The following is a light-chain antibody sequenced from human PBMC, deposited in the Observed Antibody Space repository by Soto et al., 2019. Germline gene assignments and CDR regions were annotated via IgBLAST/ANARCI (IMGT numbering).Light chain of an antibody. CDR3: CSYAGSNYYV. V-gene: IGLV2-23*01. CDR1: SNDVGSYNL. Sequence: QSVLNQPASVSGSPGQSITISCTGTSNDVGSYNLVSWYQHHPGKAPKLMIFEGSKRPSGVSNRFSGSKSGNTASLTISGLQAEDEADFYCCSYAGSNYYVFGTGTKVTVL. CDR2: EGS. J-gene: IGLJ1*01.